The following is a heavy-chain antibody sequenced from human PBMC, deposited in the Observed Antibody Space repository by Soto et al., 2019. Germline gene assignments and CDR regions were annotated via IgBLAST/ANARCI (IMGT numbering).Heavy chain of an antibody. CDR2: ISGSGGSR. V-gene: IGHV3-23*01. CDR3: AKVMYPGTTHFDY. J-gene: IGHJ4*02. Sequence: PGGSLRLSCAASGFTFSSYALSWVRQAPGKGLEWVSAISGSGGSRYYADSVKGRFTISRDNSKNTLYLQMNSLRAEDTAVYYCAKVMYPGTTHFDYWGQGTLVTVSS. D-gene: IGHD1-1*01. CDR1: GFTFSSYA.